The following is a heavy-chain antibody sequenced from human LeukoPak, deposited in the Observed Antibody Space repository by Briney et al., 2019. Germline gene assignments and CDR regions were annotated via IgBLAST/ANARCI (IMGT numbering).Heavy chain of an antibody. D-gene: IGHD6-6*01. Sequence: GESLKISCKGSGYSFTSYWIGWVRQMPGKGLEWMGIIYPGDSDTRYSPSFQGQVTISADKSISTAYLQWSSLKASDTAMYYCARREGREQLVPFVPFDYWGQGTLVTVSS. CDR2: IYPGDSDT. J-gene: IGHJ4*02. V-gene: IGHV5-51*01. CDR1: GYSFTSYW. CDR3: ARREGREQLVPFVPFDY.